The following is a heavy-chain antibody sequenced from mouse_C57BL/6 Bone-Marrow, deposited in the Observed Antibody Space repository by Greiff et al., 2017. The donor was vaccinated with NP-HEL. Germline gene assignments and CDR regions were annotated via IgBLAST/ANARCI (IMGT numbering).Heavy chain of an antibody. D-gene: IGHD2-3*01. CDR2: IYPRDGST. V-gene: IGHV1-85*01. Sequence: VNVVESGPELVKPGASVKLSCKASGYTFTSYDINWVKQRPGQGLEWIGWIYPRDGSTKYNEKFKGKATLTVDTSSSTAYMELHSLTSEDSAVYFCASPDGLFAYWGQGTLVTVSA. CDR1: GYTFTSYD. J-gene: IGHJ3*01. CDR3: ASPDGLFAY.